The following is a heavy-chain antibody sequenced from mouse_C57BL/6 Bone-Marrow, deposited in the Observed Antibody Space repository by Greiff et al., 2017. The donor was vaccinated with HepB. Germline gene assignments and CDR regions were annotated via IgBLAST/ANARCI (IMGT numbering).Heavy chain of an antibody. V-gene: IGHV5-17*01. CDR2: ISSGSSTI. J-gene: IGHJ3*01. CDR1: GFTFSDYG. Sequence: EVMLVESGGGLVKPGGSLKLSCAASGFTFSDYGMHWVRQAPEKGLEWVAYISSGSSTIYYADTVKGRFTISRDTAKNTLFLQMTSLRSEDTAMYYLARPIYYDAPAWFAYWGQGTLVTVSA. D-gene: IGHD1-1*01. CDR3: ARPIYYDAPAWFAY.